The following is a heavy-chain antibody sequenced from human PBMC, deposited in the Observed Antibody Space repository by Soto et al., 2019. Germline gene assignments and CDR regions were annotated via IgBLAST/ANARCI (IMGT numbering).Heavy chain of an antibody. V-gene: IGHV1-69*01. J-gene: IGHJ6*02. D-gene: IGHD3-22*01. CDR3: ASAIDSSGDYHYYYHYGMDV. CDR1: GGTFSSYA. Sequence: QVQLVQSGAEVKKPGSSVKVSCKASGGTFSSYAISWVRQAPGQGLEWMGGIIPIFGTANYAQKFQGRVTITADESTSTAYMELSSLRSEDTAVYYCASAIDSSGDYHYYYHYGMDVWGQGTTVTVSS. CDR2: IIPIFGTA.